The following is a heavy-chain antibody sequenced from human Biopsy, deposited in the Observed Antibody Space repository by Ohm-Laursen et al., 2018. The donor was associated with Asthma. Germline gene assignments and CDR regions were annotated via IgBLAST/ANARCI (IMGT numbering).Heavy chain of an antibody. CDR1: GGYMSSSSYY. Sequence: TLSLTCTVSGGYMSSSSYYWGWIRQPPGKGLEWMGSISYTGSAYHNPSLKSRVTISVDTPKNHFSLKLSSVTAADTAVYYCARHWDWGSFFDYWGQGTPVTVSS. D-gene: IGHD7-27*01. CDR3: ARHWDWGSFFDY. CDR2: ISYTGSA. V-gene: IGHV4-39*01. J-gene: IGHJ4*02.